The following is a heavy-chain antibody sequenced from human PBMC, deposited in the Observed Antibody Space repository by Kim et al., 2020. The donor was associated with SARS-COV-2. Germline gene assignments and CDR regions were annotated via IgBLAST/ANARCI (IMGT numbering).Heavy chain of an antibody. D-gene: IGHD3-22*01. Sequence: SVKVSCKASGGTFSSYAISWVRQAPGQGLEWMGGIIPIFGTANYAQKFQGRVTITADESTSTAYMELSSLRSEDTAVYYCARSASYYYDSSGYYPRIGYFQHWGQGTLVTVSS. J-gene: IGHJ1*01. CDR2: IIPIFGTA. CDR1: GGTFSSYA. V-gene: IGHV1-69*13. CDR3: ARSASYYYDSSGYYPRIGYFQH.